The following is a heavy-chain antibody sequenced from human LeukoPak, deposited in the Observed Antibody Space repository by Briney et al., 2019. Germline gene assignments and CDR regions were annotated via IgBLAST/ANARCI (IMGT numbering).Heavy chain of an antibody. Sequence: PGGSLRLSCAASGFTFSSYSMNWVRQDPGKGLEWVSSISSSSSYIYYADSVKGRFTISRDNAKNSLYLQMNSLRAEDTAVYYCARDHRYYYDSIFAAFDYWGQGTLATVSS. CDR2: ISSSSSYI. J-gene: IGHJ4*02. D-gene: IGHD3-22*01. CDR3: ARDHRYYYDSIFAAFDY. V-gene: IGHV3-21*01. CDR1: GFTFSSYS.